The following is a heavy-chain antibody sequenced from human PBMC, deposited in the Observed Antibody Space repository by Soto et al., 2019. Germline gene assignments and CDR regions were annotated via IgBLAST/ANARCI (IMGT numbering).Heavy chain of an antibody. CDR3: ARVPVDTAMVKVDSMLYYYYGMDV. CDR1: GGTFSSYA. V-gene: IGHV1-69*13. D-gene: IGHD5-18*01. J-gene: IGHJ6*02. Sequence: GASVKVSCKASGGTFSSYAISWVRQAPGQGLEWMGGIIPIFGTANYAQKFQGRVTITADESTSTAYMELSSLRSEDTAVYYCARVPVDTAMVKVDSMLYYYYGMDVWGQGTTVTVSS. CDR2: IIPIFGTA.